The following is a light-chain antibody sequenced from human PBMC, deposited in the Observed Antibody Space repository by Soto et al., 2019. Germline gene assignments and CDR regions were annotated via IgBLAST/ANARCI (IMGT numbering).Light chain of an antibody. CDR1: QSVSRY. Sequence: IVWTHAPCTLSLSPGERATLSFMSIQSVSRYLAWYQQKPGQAPRPLIYDASNRATGIPARFSGSGSGTDFTLTISSLEPEDFAVYYCQQRNNWPPPTFGQGTKVDIK. V-gene: IGKV3-11*01. CDR2: DAS. J-gene: IGKJ1*01. CDR3: QQRNNWPPPT.